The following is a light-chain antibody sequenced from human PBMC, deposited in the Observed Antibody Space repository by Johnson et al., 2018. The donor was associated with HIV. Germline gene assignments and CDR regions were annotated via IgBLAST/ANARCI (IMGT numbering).Light chain of an antibody. V-gene: IGLV1-51*01. J-gene: IGLJ1*01. Sequence: QSVLTQPPSVSAAPGQKVTISCSGSSSNIGNNYVSWYQQLPGTAPKLLIYDNKKRPSGIPDRFSGSKSGTSATLAITGLQTGDEADYYCGTWDTSLSAGGVFGTGTKVTVL. CDR2: DNK. CDR1: SSNIGNNY. CDR3: GTWDTSLSAGGV.